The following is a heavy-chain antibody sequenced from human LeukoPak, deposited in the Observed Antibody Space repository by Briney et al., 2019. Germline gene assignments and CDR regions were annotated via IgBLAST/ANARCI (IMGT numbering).Heavy chain of an antibody. V-gene: IGHV4-59*01. CDR3: ASIQLDYYDSSDDDY. CDR1: GGSISSYY. D-gene: IGHD3-22*01. Sequence: SETLSLTCTVSGGSISSYYWNWIRQPPGKGLEWIGYIYYSGSTNYNPSLKSRVTISVDTSKNQFSLKLSSVTAADTAVYYCASIQLDYYDSSDDDYWGQGTLVTVSS. CDR2: IYYSGST. J-gene: IGHJ4*02.